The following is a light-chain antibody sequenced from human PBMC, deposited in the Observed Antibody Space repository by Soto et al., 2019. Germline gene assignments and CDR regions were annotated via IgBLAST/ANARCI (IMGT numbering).Light chain of an antibody. J-gene: IGLJ2*01. CDR3: ATWDDSLNGVV. CDR2: SNN. CDR1: TSNIGSNP. Sequence: QSVVTQPPSASGTPGQTVTISSSGSTSNIGSNPVNWYQHLPGTAPKLLIYSNNQRPSGVPDRFSGSKSGTSASLAISGLQSEDEADYYCATWDDSLNGVVFGGGTKLTVL. V-gene: IGLV1-44*01.